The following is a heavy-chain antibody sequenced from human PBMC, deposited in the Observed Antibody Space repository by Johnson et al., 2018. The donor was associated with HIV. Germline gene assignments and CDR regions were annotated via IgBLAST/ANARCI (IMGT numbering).Heavy chain of an antibody. CDR3: VRDTPWDYYGTSGYFPAPGAFDI. CDR2: ISYDGNNK. CDR1: GFTFSTYA. D-gene: IGHD3-22*01. V-gene: IGHV3-30-3*01. Sequence: QVQLVESGGGVVQPGRSLRLSCAASGFTFSTYAMHWVRQAPGKGLEWLAVISYDGNNKFYADSVNGRFTLSSDTSKNTLYLQMNSLRAEETAMYYCVRDTPWDYYGTSGYFPAPGAFDIWGQGTVVTVSS. J-gene: IGHJ3*02.